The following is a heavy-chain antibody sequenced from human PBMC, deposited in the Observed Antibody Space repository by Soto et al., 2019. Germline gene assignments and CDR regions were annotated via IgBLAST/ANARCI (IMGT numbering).Heavy chain of an antibody. CDR2: IYPGDSDT. CDR3: ARPNSGSYGGYYYYGMDV. J-gene: IGHJ6*02. Sequence: PGESLKISCKGSGYSFTSYWIGWVRQMPGKGLEWMGIIYPGDSDTRYSPSFQGQVTISADKSISTAYLQWSSLKASDTAMYYCARPNSGSYGGYYYYGMDVWGQGTMVTVSS. V-gene: IGHV5-51*01. CDR1: GYSFTSYW. D-gene: IGHD1-26*01.